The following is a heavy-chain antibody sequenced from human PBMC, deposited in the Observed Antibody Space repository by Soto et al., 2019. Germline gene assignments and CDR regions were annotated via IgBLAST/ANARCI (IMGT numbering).Heavy chain of an antibody. Sequence: GGSLRLSCAASGFTFSSYGMHWVRQAPGKGLEWVAVISYDGSNKYYADSVKGRFTISRDNSKNTLYLQMNSLRAEDTAVYYCAKDSRRDSGWSYYYYGMDVWGQGTTVTVSS. CDR3: AKDSRRDSGWSYYYYGMDV. V-gene: IGHV3-30*18. D-gene: IGHD5-12*01. J-gene: IGHJ6*02. CDR2: ISYDGSNK. CDR1: GFTFSSYG.